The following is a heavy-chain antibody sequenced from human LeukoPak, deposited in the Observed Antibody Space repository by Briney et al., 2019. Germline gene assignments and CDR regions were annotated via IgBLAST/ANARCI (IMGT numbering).Heavy chain of an antibody. J-gene: IGHJ4*02. Sequence: SETLSLTCTVSGGSISNYYWSWIRQPPGKGLEWIGYIFYTGTTNYNFSLKSRLTISVDTSKNQFSLRLTSVTAADTAEYYCARGWGYFDYWGQGTLVTVSS. CDR1: GGSISNYY. D-gene: IGHD6-19*01. V-gene: IGHV4-59*01. CDR3: ARGWGYFDY. CDR2: IFYTGTT.